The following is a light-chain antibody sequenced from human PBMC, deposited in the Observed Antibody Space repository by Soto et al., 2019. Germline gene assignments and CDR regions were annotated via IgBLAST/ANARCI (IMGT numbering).Light chain of an antibody. J-gene: IGKJ1*01. V-gene: IGKV1-5*03. CDR1: EYVSHW. CDR2: KAS. Sequence: VQMTQSPSTLSASVGDRVTITCRASEYVSHWLAWYQQKPGKAPNLLIYKASSLESGVPSRFSGSGSGTEFTHTTSSLQPDDFATYYCQQYNLYATFGQGTKVEVK. CDR3: QQYNLYAT.